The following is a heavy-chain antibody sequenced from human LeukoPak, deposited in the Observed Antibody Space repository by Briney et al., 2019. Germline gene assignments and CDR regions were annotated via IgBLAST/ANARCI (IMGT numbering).Heavy chain of an antibody. D-gene: IGHD3-9*01. V-gene: IGHV4-34*01. CDR1: GGSFSGYY. CDR2: MSHTGAT. Sequence: PSETLSLTCAVFGGSFSGYYWSWIRQSPEKGLEWIGEMSHTGATNYNPSLKSRVTVSVDTSKKQFSLNLRSVTAADTAVYYCARGLHYNILAGGMDVWGQGTTVIVSS. CDR3: ARGLHYNILAGGMDV. J-gene: IGHJ6*02.